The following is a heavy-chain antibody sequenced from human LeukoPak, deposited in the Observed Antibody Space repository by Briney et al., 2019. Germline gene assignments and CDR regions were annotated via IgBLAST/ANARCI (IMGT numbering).Heavy chain of an antibody. D-gene: IGHD4-17*01. J-gene: IGHJ4*02. CDR3: ARGDYGDRDLDY. V-gene: IGHV3-30*04. CDR1: GFTSSIYS. CDR2: MSYDGVDE. Sequence: GRSLRLSCTTTGFTSSIYSMHWVRQAPGKGLEWVAVMSYDGVDEYYADSVKGRFTIFRDNSKDTLYLQLNSLRDEDTAVYYCARGDYGDRDLDYWGQGTLVTVSS.